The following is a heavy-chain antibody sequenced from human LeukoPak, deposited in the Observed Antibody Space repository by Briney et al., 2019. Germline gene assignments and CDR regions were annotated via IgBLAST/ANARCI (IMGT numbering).Heavy chain of an antibody. CDR1: GFTFSTHA. CDR2: ISSNGGST. Sequence: PGGSLRLSCSASGFTFSTHAMYWVRQAPGKGLEYVSGISSNGGSTNYADSVKGRFTISRDNSKNTLYLQMSSLRAEDTAVYYCVKSDRPEYAGFGLGSWGQGTLVTVSS. CDR3: VKSDRPEYAGFGLGS. V-gene: IGHV3-64D*06. D-gene: IGHD3-10*01. J-gene: IGHJ5*02.